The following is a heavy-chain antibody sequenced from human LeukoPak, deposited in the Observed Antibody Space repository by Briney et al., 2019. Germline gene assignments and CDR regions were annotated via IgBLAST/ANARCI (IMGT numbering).Heavy chain of an antibody. CDR1: GFTFSSYG. Sequence: GGSLRLSCAASGFTFSSYGMHWVRQAPGKGLEWVAFIRYGGSNKYYADSVKGRFTISRDNSKNTLYLQMNSLRAEDTAVYYCANAHDFWSGYCDYWGQGTLVTVSS. V-gene: IGHV3-30*02. D-gene: IGHD3-3*01. J-gene: IGHJ4*02. CDR2: IRYGGSNK. CDR3: ANAHDFWSGYCDY.